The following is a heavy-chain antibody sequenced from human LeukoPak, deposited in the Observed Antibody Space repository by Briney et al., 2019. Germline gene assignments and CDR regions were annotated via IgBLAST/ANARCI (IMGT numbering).Heavy chain of an antibody. Sequence: AGSPSLSCAASGLTFSSHDMNWVRQAPGKGLEWVAVISSDGSNEDYADSVKGRFTISRDNSKNTLYLQVNTLRAEDTAVYYCATGRGSSWYESLDYWGQGTLVTVSS. CDR3: ATGRGSSWYESLDY. CDR2: ISSDGSNE. CDR1: GLTFSSHD. D-gene: IGHD6-13*01. J-gene: IGHJ4*02. V-gene: IGHV3-30*03.